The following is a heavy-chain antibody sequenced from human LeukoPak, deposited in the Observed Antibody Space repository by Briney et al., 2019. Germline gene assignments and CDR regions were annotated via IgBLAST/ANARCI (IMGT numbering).Heavy chain of an antibody. CDR3: ARERTGSDAFDI. J-gene: IGHJ3*02. CDR2: IYSGGST. Sequence: GGSLRLSCAASGFTVSSNYMSWVRQAPGKGLEWVSVIYSGGSTYYAGSVKGRFTISRDNSKNTLYLQMNSLRAEDTAVYYCARERTGSDAFDIWGQGTMVTVSS. V-gene: IGHV3-66*01. D-gene: IGHD1-1*01. CDR1: GFTVSSNY.